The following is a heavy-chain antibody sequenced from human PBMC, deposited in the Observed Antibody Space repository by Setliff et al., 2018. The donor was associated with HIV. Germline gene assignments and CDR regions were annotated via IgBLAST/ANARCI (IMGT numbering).Heavy chain of an antibody. Sequence: ASVQVSCKSSGGIFTTSSINWMRQVPGQGLEWMGGFNPIFTSPDYAQKFQDRITMTADESTSTAYMELRSLTSEDTAVYFCARGVRVTVVQRASSLDFWGQGTLVTVSS. J-gene: IGHJ4*02. CDR1: GGIFTTSS. CDR2: FNPIFTSP. V-gene: IGHV1-69*13. CDR3: ARGVRVTVVQRASSLDF. D-gene: IGHD2-21*02.